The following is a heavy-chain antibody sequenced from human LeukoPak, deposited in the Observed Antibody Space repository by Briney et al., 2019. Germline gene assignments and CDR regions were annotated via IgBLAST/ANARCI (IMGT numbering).Heavy chain of an antibody. Sequence: SETLSLTCTVSGGSINSYYWSWIRQPPGKGLEWIGYIYYSGSTNYKPSLKSRVTISVDTSKNQFSLKLRSVTAADTAVYYCARVYTTMPGPKYFFDYWGQGTLVTVSS. D-gene: IGHD2-2*01. CDR1: GGSINSYY. CDR2: IYYSGST. V-gene: IGHV4-59*01. J-gene: IGHJ4*02. CDR3: ARVYTTMPGPKYFFDY.